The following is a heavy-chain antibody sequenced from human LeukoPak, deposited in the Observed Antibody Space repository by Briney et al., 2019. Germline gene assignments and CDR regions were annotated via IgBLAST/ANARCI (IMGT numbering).Heavy chain of an antibody. J-gene: IGHJ3*02. Sequence: SETLSLTCTVSGYSISSGFYWGWIRQPPGKGLEWIGNIYHSGSTDYNPSLKSRVTISEDTSKNQFSLKLSSVTAADTAVYYCARHKYSSGWPPEGAFDIWGQGTMVTVSS. CDR3: ARHKYSSGWPPEGAFDI. D-gene: IGHD6-19*01. CDR2: IYHSGST. CDR1: GYSISSGFY. V-gene: IGHV4-38-2*02.